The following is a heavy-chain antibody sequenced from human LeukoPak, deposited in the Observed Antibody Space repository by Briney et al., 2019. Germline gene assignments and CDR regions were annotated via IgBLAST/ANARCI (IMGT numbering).Heavy chain of an antibody. V-gene: IGHV1-18*01. Sequence: ASVKVSCKASGYTFTSYGISWVRQAPGQGLEWMGWISAYNGNTNYAQKLQGRVTMTEDTSTDTAYMELSSLRSEDTAVYYCATDQIAVAATSDAFDIWGQGTMVTVSA. CDR1: GYTFTSYG. D-gene: IGHD6-19*01. J-gene: IGHJ3*02. CDR3: ATDQIAVAATSDAFDI. CDR2: ISAYNGNT.